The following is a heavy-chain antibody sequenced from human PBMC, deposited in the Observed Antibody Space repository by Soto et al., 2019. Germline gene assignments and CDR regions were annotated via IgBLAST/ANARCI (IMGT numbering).Heavy chain of an antibody. J-gene: IGHJ6*02. Sequence: ASVKVSCKASGGTFSSYAISWVRQAPGQGREWMGGIIPIFGTANYAQKFQGRVTITADESTSTAYMELSSLRSEDTAVYHCASLGYCSSTSCYRAHYYYYGMDVWGQGXTVTVPS. CDR3: ASLGYCSSTSCYRAHYYYYGMDV. V-gene: IGHV1-69*13. CDR1: GGTFSSYA. D-gene: IGHD2-2*02. CDR2: IIPIFGTA.